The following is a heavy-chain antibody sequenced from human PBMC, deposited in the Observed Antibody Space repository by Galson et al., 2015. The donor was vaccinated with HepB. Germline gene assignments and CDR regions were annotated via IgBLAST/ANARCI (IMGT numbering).Heavy chain of an antibody. CDR2: ISDANGEK. Sequence: SVKVSCKASGYTFTNYFMHWVRQAPGQRPEWMGWISDANGEKKYSQKFQGRVTITRDTSASTAYMELSALRSEDTAVYYCARRAFGNYGYDYWGQGTLVTVSS. CDR3: ARRAFGNYGYDY. D-gene: IGHD5-18*01. CDR1: GYTFTNYF. J-gene: IGHJ4*02. V-gene: IGHV1-3*01.